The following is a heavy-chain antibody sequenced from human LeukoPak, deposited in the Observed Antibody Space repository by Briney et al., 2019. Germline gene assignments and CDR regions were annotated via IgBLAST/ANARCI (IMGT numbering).Heavy chain of an antibody. CDR1: GYTFNDYW. V-gene: IGHV5-51*01. Sequence: GESLKISCKGSGYTFNDYWIGRVRQMPGKGLEWVGIIYPGDSDTRYSPSFRDQVILSADKSTSTAYLQWNSLRASDTAMFYCARQVWGYSGYDGGGDYWGQGTLVTVSS. CDR2: IYPGDSDT. CDR3: ARQVWGYSGYDGGGDY. D-gene: IGHD5-12*01. J-gene: IGHJ4*02.